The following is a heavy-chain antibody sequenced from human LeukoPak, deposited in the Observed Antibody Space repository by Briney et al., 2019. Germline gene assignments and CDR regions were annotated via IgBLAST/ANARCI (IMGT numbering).Heavy chain of an antibody. CDR2: IYYSGST. D-gene: IGHD3-10*01. Sequence: SETLSLTCTVSGGSISSSSYYWSWIRQPPGKGLEWIGYIYYSGSTNYNPSLKSRVTISVDTSKNQFSLKLSSVTAADTAVYYCASNYYGSGSLDYWGQGNLVTVSS. J-gene: IGHJ4*02. CDR1: GGSISSSSYY. V-gene: IGHV4-61*05. CDR3: ASNYYGSGSLDY.